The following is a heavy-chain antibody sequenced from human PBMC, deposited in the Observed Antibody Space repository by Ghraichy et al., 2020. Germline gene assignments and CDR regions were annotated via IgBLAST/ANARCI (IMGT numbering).Heavy chain of an antibody. J-gene: IGHJ4*02. Sequence: GESLNISCAASGFTFSTYNMNWVRQAPGKGLEWVSYISSSSSIYYADSVKGRFTISRDNAKNSLYLQMNSLRDEDTAIYYCATYNWNDFDYWGQGTLVTVSS. CDR3: ATYNWNDFDY. CDR2: ISSSSSI. CDR1: GFTFSTYN. V-gene: IGHV3-48*02. D-gene: IGHD1-20*01.